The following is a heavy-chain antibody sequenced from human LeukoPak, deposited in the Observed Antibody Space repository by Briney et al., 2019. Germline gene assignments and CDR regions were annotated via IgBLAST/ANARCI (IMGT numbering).Heavy chain of an antibody. D-gene: IGHD2-15*01. CDR2: MNPNSGNT. CDR1: GYTFINHD. V-gene: IGHV1-8*02. Sequence: GASVKVSCKGYGYTFINHDIDWVRQAAGQGLEWMGWMNPNSGNTGSAQKFQGRLTMTRNTSISTAYMELSSLRSEDTAVYYCARVYCSGGSCYGMDVWGQGTTVTVSS. J-gene: IGHJ6*02. CDR3: ARVYCSGGSCYGMDV.